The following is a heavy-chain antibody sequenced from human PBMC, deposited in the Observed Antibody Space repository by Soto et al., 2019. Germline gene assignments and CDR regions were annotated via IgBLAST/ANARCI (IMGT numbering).Heavy chain of an antibody. V-gene: IGHV3-30-3*01. CDR3: ARDADSSSWYYAFDI. CDR2: ISYDGSNK. D-gene: IGHD6-13*01. CDR1: GFTFSSYA. Sequence: QVQLVESGGGVVQPGRSLRLSCAASGFTFSSYAMHWVRQAPGKGLEWVAVISYDGSNKYYADSVKGRFTISRDNSKNTLYLQMNRLRAEDTAVYYCARDADSSSWYYAFDIWGQGTMVTVSS. J-gene: IGHJ3*02.